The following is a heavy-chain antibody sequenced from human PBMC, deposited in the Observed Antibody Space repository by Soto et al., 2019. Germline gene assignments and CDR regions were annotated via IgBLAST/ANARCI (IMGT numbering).Heavy chain of an antibody. Sequence: PGGSLRLSCAASGFTFSSYAMSWVRQAPGKGLEWVSAISGSGGSTYYADSVKGRFTISGDNSKNTLYLQMNSLRAEDTAVYYCAKGPAGVINYYYYMDVWGKGTTVTVSS. CDR3: AKGPAGVINYYYYMDV. CDR1: GFTFSSYA. J-gene: IGHJ6*03. D-gene: IGHD3-10*01. V-gene: IGHV3-23*01. CDR2: ISGSGGST.